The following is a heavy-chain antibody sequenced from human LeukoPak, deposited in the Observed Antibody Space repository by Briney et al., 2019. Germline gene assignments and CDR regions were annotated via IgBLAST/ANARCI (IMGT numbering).Heavy chain of an antibody. CDR3: ARVSGEQQLLKGYYYYYYMDV. V-gene: IGHV3-23*01. CDR1: GFTFSSYG. D-gene: IGHD6-13*01. J-gene: IGHJ6*03. Sequence: PGGSLRLSCAASGFTFSSYGMSWVRQAPGKGLEWVSAISGSGGSTYYADSVKGRFTISRDNSKNTLYLQMNSLRAEDTAVYYCARVSGEQQLLKGYYYYYYMDVWGKGTTVTISS. CDR2: ISGSGGST.